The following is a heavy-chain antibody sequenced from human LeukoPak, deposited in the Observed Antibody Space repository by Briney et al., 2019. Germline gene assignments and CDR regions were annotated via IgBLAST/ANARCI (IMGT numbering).Heavy chain of an antibody. CDR1: GGFFSGHY. CDR2: LNHSGST. D-gene: IGHD3-10*01. V-gene: IGHV4-34*01. Sequence: PSETLSLICAVYGGFFSGHYWGWIRQPPGKGREWIVELNHSGSTNYNPSLKSRVTISVDTSKHQFSLKLSSVTAADTAVYYCARKGIYYGSGSYGWFDPWGQGTLVTVSS. CDR3: ARKGIYYGSGSYGWFDP. J-gene: IGHJ5*02.